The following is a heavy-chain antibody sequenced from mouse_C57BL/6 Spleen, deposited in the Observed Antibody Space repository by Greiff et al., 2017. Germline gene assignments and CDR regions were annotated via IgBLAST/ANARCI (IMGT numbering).Heavy chain of an antibody. V-gene: IGHV1-4*01. CDR1: GYTFTSYT. CDR3: AIRTDGYDGAMDY. Sequence: QVQLQQSGAELARPGASVKMSCKASGYTFTSYTMHWVKQRPGQGLEWIGYINPSSGYTKYNQKFKDKATLTAGKSSSTAYMQLSSLTSEDSAVYYCAIRTDGYDGAMDYWGQGTSVTVSS. D-gene: IGHD2-2*01. CDR2: INPSSGYT. J-gene: IGHJ4*01.